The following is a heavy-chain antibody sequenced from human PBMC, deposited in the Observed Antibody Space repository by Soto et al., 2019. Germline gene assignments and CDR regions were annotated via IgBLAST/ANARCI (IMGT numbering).Heavy chain of an antibody. CDR3: ARDKDWALDY. CDR2: IFVSSTTI. D-gene: IGHD3-9*01. J-gene: IGHJ4*02. V-gene: IGHV3-48*02. Sequence: EVQLVESGGGLVQPGGSLRLSCVASGFTFSSYSMVWVRQAPGKGLEWIAYIFVSSTTIHYADSVKGRFTVSRDNTQNSLFLLMNSLRDEDAAIYYCARDKDWALDYWGQGTQVIVSS. CDR1: GFTFSSYS.